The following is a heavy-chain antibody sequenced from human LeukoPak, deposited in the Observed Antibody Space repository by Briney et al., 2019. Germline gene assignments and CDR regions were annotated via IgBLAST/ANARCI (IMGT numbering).Heavy chain of an antibody. CDR2: ISSSSSYI. J-gene: IGHJ4*02. CDR1: GFTFSSYS. CDR3: ARVYLAPRGYSSGWSEGYFDY. V-gene: IGHV3-21*01. Sequence: AGGSLRLSCAASGFTFSSYSMNWVRQAPGKGLEWVSSISSSSSYIYYADSVKGRFTISRDNAKNSLYLQMNSLRAEDTAVYYCARVYLAPRGYSSGWSEGYFDYWGQGTLVTVSS. D-gene: IGHD6-19*01.